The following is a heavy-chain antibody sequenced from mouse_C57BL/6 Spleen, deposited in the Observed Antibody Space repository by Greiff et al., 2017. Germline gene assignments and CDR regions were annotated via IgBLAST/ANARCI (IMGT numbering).Heavy chain of an antibody. CDR2: ISSGSSTI. CDR1: GFTFSDYG. CDR3: ARTDYYGSSSLYYYAMDY. Sequence: EVQVVESGGGLVKPGGSLKLSCAASGFTFSDYGMHWVRQAPEKGLEWVAYISSGSSTIYYADTVKGRFTISRDNAKNTLFLQMTSLRSEDTAMYYCARTDYYGSSSLYYYAMDYWGQGTSVTVSS. D-gene: IGHD1-1*01. J-gene: IGHJ4*01. V-gene: IGHV5-17*01.